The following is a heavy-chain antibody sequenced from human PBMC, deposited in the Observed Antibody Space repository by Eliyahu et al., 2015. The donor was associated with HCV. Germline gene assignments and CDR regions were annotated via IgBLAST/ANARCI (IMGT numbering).Heavy chain of an antibody. D-gene: IGHD4-17*01. CDR2: ISTYNVNT. CDR3: ARVGATMTTVTTTDY. V-gene: IGHV1-18*01. CDR1: GXTFTSYG. J-gene: IGHJ4*02. Sequence: QVQLVQSGAEVKEPGASVKXSCKXSGXTFTSYGIXWVRQAPGHGLEWLGWISTYNVNTNHVQKLQGRVIMTTDTSTSTANMELRSLRSDDTAVYYCARVGATMTTVTTTDYWGQGTLVTVSS.